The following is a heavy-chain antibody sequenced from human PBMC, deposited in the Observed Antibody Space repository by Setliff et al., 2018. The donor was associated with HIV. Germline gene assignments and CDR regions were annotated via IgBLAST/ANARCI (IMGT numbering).Heavy chain of an antibody. CDR2: IYYTGST. Sequence: SETLSLTCTVSGGSISSGGNYWSWIRQYPGKGLEWIGYIYYTGSTYYNPSLKSRVTISVDTSRNQFSLKLNSVTAADTAVYYCARVGYYDSSFDYWGQGTLVTVS. D-gene: IGHD3-22*01. V-gene: IGHV4-31*02. CDR1: GGSISSGGNY. CDR3: ARVGYYDSSFDY. J-gene: IGHJ4*02.